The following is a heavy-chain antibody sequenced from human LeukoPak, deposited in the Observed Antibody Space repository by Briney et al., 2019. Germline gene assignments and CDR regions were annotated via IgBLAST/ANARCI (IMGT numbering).Heavy chain of an antibody. J-gene: IGHJ6*02. D-gene: IGHD3-10*01. Sequence: GGSLRLSCAASGFTFSSYAMSWVRQAPGKGLEWVSAISGSGGSTYYADSVKGRFTISRDNSKNTLYLQMNSLRAEDTAVYHCAKAIGGEYYYYGMDVWGQGTTVTVSS. CDR1: GFTFSSYA. CDR3: AKAIGGEYYYYGMDV. CDR2: ISGSGGST. V-gene: IGHV3-23*01.